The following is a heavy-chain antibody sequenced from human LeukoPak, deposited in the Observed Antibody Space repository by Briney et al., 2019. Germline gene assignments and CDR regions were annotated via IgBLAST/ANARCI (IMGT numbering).Heavy chain of an antibody. CDR3: ASPRQWLAYGMDV. J-gene: IGHJ6*02. V-gene: IGHV1-8*02. CDR1: GGTFSSYA. Sequence: ASVKVSCKASGGTFSSYAISWVRQAPGQGLEWMGRMNPNSGNTGYAQKFQGRVTMTRNTSISTAYMELSSLRSEDTAVYYCASPRQWLAYGMDVWGQGTTVTVSS. CDR2: MNPNSGNT. D-gene: IGHD6-19*01.